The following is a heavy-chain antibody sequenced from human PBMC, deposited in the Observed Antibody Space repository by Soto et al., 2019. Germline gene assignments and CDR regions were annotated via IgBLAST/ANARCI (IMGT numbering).Heavy chain of an antibody. J-gene: IGHJ6*02. CDR2: INWSGEMI. D-gene: IGHD2-15*01. V-gene: IGHV3-9*01. CDR1: GFKFDDYA. Sequence: EVQLVESGGAMVHPGGSLRLSCVASGFKFDDYAIHWVRQVAGKGLEWVSAINWSGEMIAYADSVKGRSTISRDNAKHYVSLQINSLRPEDSALDYWARDRIGRFYAIDVWGQGTTVTVS. CDR3: ARDRIGRFYAIDV.